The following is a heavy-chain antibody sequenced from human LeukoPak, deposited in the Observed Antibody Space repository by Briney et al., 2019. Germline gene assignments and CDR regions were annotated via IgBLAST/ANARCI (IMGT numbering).Heavy chain of an antibody. V-gene: IGHV5-51*01. CDR1: GYNFTTYW. D-gene: IGHD6-19*01. Sequence: GESLKISCQASGYNFTTYWIGWVRQMPGKGLEWMGIIYPGGSDTRYSQSFQGQATISADKSISTTFLQWSSLKASDTAMYYCARHGYSSGWLDYWGQGTLVTVSS. CDR3: ARHGYSSGWLDY. CDR2: IYPGGSDT. J-gene: IGHJ4*02.